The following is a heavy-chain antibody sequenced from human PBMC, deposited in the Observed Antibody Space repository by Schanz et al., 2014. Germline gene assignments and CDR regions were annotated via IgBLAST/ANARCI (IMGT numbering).Heavy chain of an antibody. Sequence: QEQLVESGGGVVQPGRSLRLSCAASGFTFSSYGMHWVRQAPGKGLEWVAVISYDGSNKYYADSVKGRFTISRDNSKNTLYLQMNSLRAEDTAVYYCAKDPSHGDYDYYFDYWGQGTLVTVSS. D-gene: IGHD3-22*01. CDR2: ISYDGSNK. V-gene: IGHV3-30*19. CDR1: GFTFSSYG. CDR3: AKDPSHGDYDYYFDY. J-gene: IGHJ4*02.